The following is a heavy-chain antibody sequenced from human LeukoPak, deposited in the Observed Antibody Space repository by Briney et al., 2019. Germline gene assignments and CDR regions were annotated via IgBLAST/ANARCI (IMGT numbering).Heavy chain of an antibody. CDR2: INPSGGST. V-gene: IGHV1-46*01. CDR3: ARGTVVVVTDYWFDP. Sequence: ASVKVSCKASGYTFTSYYMHWVRQAPGQGLEWMGIINPSGGSTSCAQKFQGRVTMTRDMSTSTVYMELSSLRSEDTAVYYCARGTVVVVTDYWFDPWGQGTLVTVSS. J-gene: IGHJ5*02. D-gene: IGHD2-15*01. CDR1: GYTFTSYY.